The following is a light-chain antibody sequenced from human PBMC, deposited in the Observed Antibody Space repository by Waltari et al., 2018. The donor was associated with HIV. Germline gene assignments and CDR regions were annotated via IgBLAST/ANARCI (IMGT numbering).Light chain of an antibody. CDR1: QSLLYSSDNKNY. CDR2: WAS. J-gene: IGKJ4*01. V-gene: IGKV4-1*01. CDR3: QQYYSTLALT. Sequence: DIVMTQSPDSLAVSLGERATINCKSSQSLLYSSDNKNYLAWYQQKPGQPPKLLIYWASTRESGVPDRFSGGGSGTDFTLTINSLQAEDVAVYYCQQYYSTLALTFGGGTKVEIK.